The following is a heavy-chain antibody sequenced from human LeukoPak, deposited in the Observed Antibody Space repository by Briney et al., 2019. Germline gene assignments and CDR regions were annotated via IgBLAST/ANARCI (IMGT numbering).Heavy chain of an antibody. CDR1: GFLFRTYA. D-gene: IGHD5-18*01. J-gene: IGHJ3*02. Sequence: GGSPRLSCASSGFLFRTYAMSWVPHAPGKGLEWVSALSGSCASTYYADTVKGRFIISTDNSKNTLYLQMSSRRAEDTAVYYCARPTKTAMVNGAFDIWGQGTMVTVPS. CDR3: ARPTKTAMVNGAFDI. CDR2: LSGSCAST. V-gene: IGHV3-23*01.